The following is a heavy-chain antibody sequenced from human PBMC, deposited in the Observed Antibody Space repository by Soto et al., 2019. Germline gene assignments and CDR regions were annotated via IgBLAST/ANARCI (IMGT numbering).Heavy chain of an antibody. D-gene: IGHD3-9*01. V-gene: IGHV1-69*04. J-gene: IGHJ6*02. CDR1: GYTFTSYG. CDR2: IIPILGIA. Sequence: SVKVSCKAAGYTFTSYGIIWVRQAPGQGLEWMGRIIPILGIANYAQKFQGRVTITADKSTSTAYMELSSLRSEDTAVYYCARVLRYFYYGMDVWGQGTTVTVSS. CDR3: ARVLRYFYYGMDV.